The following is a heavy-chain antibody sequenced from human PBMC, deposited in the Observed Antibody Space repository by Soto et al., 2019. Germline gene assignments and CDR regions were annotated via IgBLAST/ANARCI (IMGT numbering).Heavy chain of an antibody. Sequence: QVLLQDSGPGLVKSSQTLSLTCTVSGDSLSGGDYYWSWIRQPPGKGLEWIGDIYYTGFTFYNPSLKSRLTISLDSSKNQFSLRLNSVTAADTAVYFCARAYRINGWSDYFFDYWGQGTLVTVSS. V-gene: IGHV4-30-4*08. CDR2: IYYTGFT. D-gene: IGHD6-19*01. J-gene: IGHJ4*02. CDR3: ARAYRINGWSDYFFDY. CDR1: GDSLSGGDYY.